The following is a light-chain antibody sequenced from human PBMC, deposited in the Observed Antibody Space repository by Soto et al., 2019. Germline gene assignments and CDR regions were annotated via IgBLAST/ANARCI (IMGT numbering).Light chain of an antibody. CDR2: GAS. CDR1: QSVSNSY. CDR3: QQYALAPYT. V-gene: IGKV3-20*01. Sequence: EIVLTQSPRTLSLSPGERATLSCRASQSVSNSYLAWYQQEPGQAPRLLISGASSRATGIPDRFSGSGSGTDFTLTISRLKPEDFAVYYCQQYALAPYTFGQGTKLEI. J-gene: IGKJ2*01.